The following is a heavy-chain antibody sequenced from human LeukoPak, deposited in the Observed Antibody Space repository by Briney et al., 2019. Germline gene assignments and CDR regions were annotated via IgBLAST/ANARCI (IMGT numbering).Heavy chain of an antibody. CDR1: GFTFSSYS. CDR2: ISSSSSYI. Sequence: GGSLRLSCAASGFTFSSYSMNWVRQAPGKGLEWVSSISSSSSYIYYADSVKGRFTISRDNAKNSLYLQMNSLRAEDTAVYYCARGLGYCSSTSCYYRENWFDPWGQGTLVTVSS. CDR3: ARGLGYCSSTSCYYRENWFDP. V-gene: IGHV3-21*01. J-gene: IGHJ5*02. D-gene: IGHD2-2*01.